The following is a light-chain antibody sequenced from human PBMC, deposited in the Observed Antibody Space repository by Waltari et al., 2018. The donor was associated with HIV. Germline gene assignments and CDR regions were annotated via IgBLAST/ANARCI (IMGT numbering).Light chain of an antibody. CDR3: QSADSSATYRV. J-gene: IGLJ3*02. CDR2: KDS. V-gene: IGLV3-25*03. CDR1: ALPKQY. Sequence: SYELTQPPSVSVSPGQTARITCSGDALPKQYAYWYQQKPGQAPGLVIYKDSERPSGIPGRFSGSSSGTTVTLTISGVQAEDEADYYRQSADSSATYRVFGGGTKLTVL.